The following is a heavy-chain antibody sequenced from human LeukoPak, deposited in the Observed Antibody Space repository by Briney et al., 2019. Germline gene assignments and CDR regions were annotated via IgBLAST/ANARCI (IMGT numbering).Heavy chain of an antibody. J-gene: IGHJ4*02. CDR2: IYHSGST. CDR1: GYSISSGYY. D-gene: IGHD5-24*01. Sequence: SETLSLTCTVSGYSISSGYYWGWIRQPPGKGLEWIGSIYHSGSTYYNPSLKSRVTISVDTSKNQFSLKLRSVTAADTAVYYCTRQHRWLQHFDYWGQGTLVTVSS. V-gene: IGHV4-38-2*02. CDR3: TRQHRWLQHFDY.